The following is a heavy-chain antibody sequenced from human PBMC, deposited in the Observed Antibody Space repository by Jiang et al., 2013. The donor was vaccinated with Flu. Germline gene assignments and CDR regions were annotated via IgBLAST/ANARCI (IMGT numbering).Heavy chain of an antibody. CDR3: ARISNYGALKDAFDI. D-gene: IGHD4-11*01. J-gene: IGHJ3*02. CDR2: IDWDDDK. CDR1: GFSLSTSGMC. V-gene: IGHV2-70*01. Sequence: KPTQTLTLTCTFSGFSLSTSGMCVSWIRQPPGKALEWLALIDWDDDKYYSTSLKTRLTISKDTSKNRVVLTMTNMDPVDTATYYCARISNYGALKDAFDIWGQGTMVTVSS.